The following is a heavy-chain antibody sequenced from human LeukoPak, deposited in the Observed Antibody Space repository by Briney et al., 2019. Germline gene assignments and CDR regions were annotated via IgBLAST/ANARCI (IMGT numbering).Heavy chain of an antibody. J-gene: IGHJ5*02. CDR3: ARVTLIVVVAWFDP. CDR2: IYHSGST. D-gene: IGHD2-2*01. CDR1: GGSLNSSNW. V-gene: IGHV4-4*02. Sequence: SETLSLTCAVSGGSLNSSNWWSWVRQPPGKGLEWIGEIYHSGSTNYNPSLKSRVTISVDKSKNQFSLKLSSVTAADTAVYYCARVTLIVVVAWFDPWGQGTLVTVSS.